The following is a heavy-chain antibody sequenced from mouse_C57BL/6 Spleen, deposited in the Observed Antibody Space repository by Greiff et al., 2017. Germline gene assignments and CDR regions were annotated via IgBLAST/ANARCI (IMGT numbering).Heavy chain of an antibody. D-gene: IGHD1-1*02. CDR3: ARGGPGFAMGG. J-gene: IGHJ4*01. Sequence: VQLQQSVAELVKPGASVKLSCTASGYNIKNTYMHWVKQRPEQGLEWIGRIDPANGNTNYAAKFQGKATITADTSSNTAYLQLSSLTSEDTAIYYCARGGPGFAMGGWGQGPSVTAAS. V-gene: IGHV14-3*01. CDR1: GYNIKNTY. CDR2: IDPANGNT.